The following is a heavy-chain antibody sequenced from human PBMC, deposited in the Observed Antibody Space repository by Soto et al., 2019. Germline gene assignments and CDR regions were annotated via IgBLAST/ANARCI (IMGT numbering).Heavy chain of an antibody. CDR2: ISHSGIT. D-gene: IGHD3-10*01. CDR1: VGSITSANW. Sequence: SETLSLTCAVSVGSITSANWWTCVRQPPGGGLEWIGEISHSGITNYKASLKSRVTMSVDKTKNDVSLKLTSATAADTAIYFCARLVYDTRLNYMYFDFWGQGTLVTVSS. CDR3: ARLVYDTRLNYMYFDF. J-gene: IGHJ4*02. V-gene: IGHV4-4*02.